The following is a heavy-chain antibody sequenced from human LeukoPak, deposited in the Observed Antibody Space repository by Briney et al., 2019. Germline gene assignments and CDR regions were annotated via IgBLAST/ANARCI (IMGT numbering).Heavy chain of an antibody. J-gene: IGHJ4*02. CDR2: INQDGLEE. V-gene: IGHV3-7*01. CDR1: GFTFRSYW. D-gene: IGHD4-17*01. Sequence: GGSLRLSCAASGFTFRSYWMSWVRQAPGKGLEWVANINQDGLEEYYVDSVRGRFTLSRDNAKNSLYLQMNSLRPEDTAVYYCATLDTTMTTGDYWGQGTLVTVSS. CDR3: ATLDTTMTTGDY.